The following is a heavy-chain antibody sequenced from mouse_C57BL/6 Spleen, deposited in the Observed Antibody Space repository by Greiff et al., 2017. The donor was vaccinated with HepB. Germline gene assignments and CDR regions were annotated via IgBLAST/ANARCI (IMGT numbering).Heavy chain of an antibody. CDR1: GFNIKDYY. J-gene: IGHJ3*01. CDR2: IDPEDGDT. Sequence: EVQLQQSGAEPVRPGASVKLSCTASGFNIKDYYMHWVKQRPEQGLEWIGRIDPEDGDTEYAPKFQGKATMTADTSSNTAYLQLSSLTSEDTAVYYCTVYDYDGGFAYWGQGSLVTVSA. D-gene: IGHD2-4*01. CDR3: TVYDYDGGFAY. V-gene: IGHV14-1*01.